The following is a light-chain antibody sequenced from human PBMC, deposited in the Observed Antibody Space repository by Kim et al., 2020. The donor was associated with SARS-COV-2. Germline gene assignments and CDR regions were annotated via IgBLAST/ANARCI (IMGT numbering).Light chain of an antibody. CDR1: LGDKY. CDR2: QDK. Sequence: LGDKYVCWYQQRPGQSPVLVIYQDKNRPSGIPERFSGSNSGNTATLTISGTQAMDEAGYYCQAWDTTVVFGGGTQLTVL. J-gene: IGLJ2*01. V-gene: IGLV3-1*01. CDR3: QAWDTTVV.